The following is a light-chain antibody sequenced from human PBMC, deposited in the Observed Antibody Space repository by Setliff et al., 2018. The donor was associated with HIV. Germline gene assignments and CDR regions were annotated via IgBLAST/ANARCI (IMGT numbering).Light chain of an antibody. CDR3: SSYTISSTLYV. J-gene: IGLJ1*01. V-gene: IGLV2-14*01. Sequence: QSALTQPASVSGSPGQSITISCSGTSSEVGGSNYVSWYQQHPGKAPKLIIYDVSNRPSGVSNRFSGSKSGNTASLTISGLQAEDEADYYCSSYTISSTLYVFGTGTKVTVL. CDR1: SSEVGGSNY. CDR2: DVS.